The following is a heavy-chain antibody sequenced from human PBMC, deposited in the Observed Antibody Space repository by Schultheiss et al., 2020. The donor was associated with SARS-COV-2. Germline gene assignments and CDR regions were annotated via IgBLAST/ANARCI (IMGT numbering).Heavy chain of an antibody. Sequence: GGSLRLSCAASGFTFSSYSMNWVRQAPGKGLEWVSAISGSGGSTYYADSVKGRFTISRDNSKNTLYLQMNSLRAEDTAVYYCARDDYVWGSYRYAGANWFDPWGQGTLVTVSS. V-gene: IGHV3-23*01. CDR2: ISGSGGST. CDR1: GFTFSSYS. D-gene: IGHD3-16*02. CDR3: ARDDYVWGSYRYAGANWFDP. J-gene: IGHJ5*02.